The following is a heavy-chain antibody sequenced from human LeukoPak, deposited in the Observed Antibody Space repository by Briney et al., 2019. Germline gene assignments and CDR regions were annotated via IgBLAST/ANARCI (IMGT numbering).Heavy chain of an antibody. D-gene: IGHD1-26*01. CDR2: INPSGGST. Sequence: ASVKVSCKTSGYTFTSYYMHWVRQAPGQGLEWMGLINPSGGSTSYAQKFQGRVTMTRDTSTSTVYMELSSLRSEDTAVYYCARDPPLVSSGSYYAAYYFDYWGQGTLVTVSS. J-gene: IGHJ4*02. CDR3: ARDPPLVSSGSYYAAYYFDY. V-gene: IGHV1-46*01. CDR1: GYTFTSYY.